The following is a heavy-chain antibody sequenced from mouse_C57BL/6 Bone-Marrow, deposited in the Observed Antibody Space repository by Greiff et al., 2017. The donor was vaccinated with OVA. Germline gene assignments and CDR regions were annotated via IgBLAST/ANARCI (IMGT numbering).Heavy chain of an antibody. J-gene: IGHJ1*03. CDR3: ARHRDDYDQCWYFDV. Sequence: EVHLVESGGDLVKPGGSLKLSCAASGFTFSSYGMSWVRQTTDTRLEWVATISSGGSYTYYPDSVKGRFTLSRDNAKNTLYLQMSSLKSEDTAMYYFARHRDDYDQCWYFDVWGTGTTVTVSS. D-gene: IGHD2-4*01. CDR1: GFTFSSYG. V-gene: IGHV5-6*01. CDR2: ISSGGSYT.